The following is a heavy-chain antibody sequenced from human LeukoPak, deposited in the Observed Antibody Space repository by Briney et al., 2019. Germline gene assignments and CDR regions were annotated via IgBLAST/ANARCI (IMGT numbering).Heavy chain of an antibody. V-gene: IGHV3-23*01. J-gene: IGHJ4*02. CDR1: GFTFSSYA. D-gene: IGHD3-22*01. Sequence: PGGSLRLSCAASGFTFSSYAMSWVRQAPGKGLEWVSAISGSGGSTYYADSVEGRFTISRDNSKNTLYLQMNSLRAEDTAVYYCAKGTYYYDSSGYYTLYYSDYWGQGTLVTVSS. CDR2: ISGSGGST. CDR3: AKGTYYYDSSGYYTLYYSDY.